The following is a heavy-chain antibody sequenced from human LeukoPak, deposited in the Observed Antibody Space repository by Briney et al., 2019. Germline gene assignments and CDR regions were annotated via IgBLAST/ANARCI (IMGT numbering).Heavy chain of an antibody. V-gene: IGHV1-2*02. CDR2: INPNSGGT. D-gene: IGHD3-10*01. J-gene: IGHJ5*02. Sequence: ASVKVSCKASGYTFTAYYIHWVRQAPGQGLEWMGWINPNSGGTNFAQKFQGRVTMTRDTSISTAYMELSRLRSDDTAVYYCARDRITMVRGILRGFDPWGQGTLVTVSS. CDR1: GYTFTAYY. CDR3: ARDRITMVRGILRGFDP.